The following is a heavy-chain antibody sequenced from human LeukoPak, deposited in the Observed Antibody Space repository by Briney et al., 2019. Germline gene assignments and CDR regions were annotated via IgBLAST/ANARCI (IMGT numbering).Heavy chain of an antibody. V-gene: IGHV4-38-2*02. CDR2: IHQSGRS. J-gene: IGHJ5*02. CDR1: GGSISTYY. Sequence: SETLSLTCTVSGGSISTYYWGWIRQPPGKGLGWIGSIHQSGRSYYNPSLKSRVTISGDTSRNQSSLKLRSVTAADTAVYYCARAVNFFGSANYYNGYAWFDPWGQGSLVTVSS. CDR3: ARAVNFFGSANYYNGYAWFDP. D-gene: IGHD3-10*01.